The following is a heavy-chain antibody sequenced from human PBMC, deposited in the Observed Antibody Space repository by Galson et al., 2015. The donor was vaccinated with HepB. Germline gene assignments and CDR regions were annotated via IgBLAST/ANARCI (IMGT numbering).Heavy chain of an antibody. CDR3: AKAGSSSWYDPDFDY. V-gene: IGHV3-23*01. Sequence: SLRLSCAASGFTFSSYAMSWVRQAPGKGLEWVSAISGSGGSTYYADSVKGRFTISRDNSKNTLYLQMSSLRAEDTAVYYCAKAGSSSWYDPDFDYWGQGTLVTVSS. CDR2: ISGSGGST. CDR1: GFTFSSYA. D-gene: IGHD6-13*01. J-gene: IGHJ4*02.